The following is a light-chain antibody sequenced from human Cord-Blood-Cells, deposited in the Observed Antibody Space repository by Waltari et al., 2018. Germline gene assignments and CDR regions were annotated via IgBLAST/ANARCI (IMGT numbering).Light chain of an antibody. CDR1: QSISSY. Sequence: DIQMTQSPPALSACVQAIVTITCRASQSISSYLNWYQQKPGKVPKLLIYAASSLQSAVPSRFSGSGSGTDFTLTISSLQPEDFATYYCQQIYSTPFTFGPGTKVDIK. J-gene: IGKJ3*01. CDR3: QQIYSTPFT. CDR2: AAS. V-gene: IGKV1-39*01.